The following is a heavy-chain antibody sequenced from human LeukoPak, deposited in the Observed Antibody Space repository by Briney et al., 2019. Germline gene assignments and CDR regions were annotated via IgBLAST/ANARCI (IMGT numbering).Heavy chain of an antibody. J-gene: IGHJ5*02. CDR3: ARVQTGTTNWFDP. D-gene: IGHD1-1*01. CDR2: INRDGSGR. CDR1: GFTLSTYW. Sequence: GGSLRLSCAASGFTLSTYWMSWVRQAPGKGLEWVANINRDGSGRYYVDSVRGRFTISRDNAKNSLYLQMNSLRAEDTAVYYCARVQTGTTNWFDPWGQGTLVTVSS. V-gene: IGHV3-7*04.